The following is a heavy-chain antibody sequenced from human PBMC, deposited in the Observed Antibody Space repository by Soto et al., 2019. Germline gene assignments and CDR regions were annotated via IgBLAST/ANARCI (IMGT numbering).Heavy chain of an antibody. D-gene: IGHD1-26*01. CDR3: ARDKPEGGSFYGEGVFDY. CDR1: GYTFTSYG. V-gene: IGHV1-18*01. Sequence: ASVKVSCKASGYTFTSYGISWVRQAPGQGLEWMGWISAYNGNTNYAQKLQGRVTMTTDTSTSTAYMELRSLRSDVTAVYYCARDKPEGGSFYGEGVFDYWGQGTLVTVSS. CDR2: ISAYNGNT. J-gene: IGHJ4*02.